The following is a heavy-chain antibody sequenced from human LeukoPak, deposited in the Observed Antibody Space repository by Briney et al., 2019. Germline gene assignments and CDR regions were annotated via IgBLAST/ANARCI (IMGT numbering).Heavy chain of an antibody. CDR2: MTRSSTI. J-gene: IGHJ4*02. D-gene: IGHD4-17*01. CDR1: GFSFSSYS. CDR3: AKDRRTG. Sequence: GGSLRLSCAASGFSFSSYSMNWVRQAPGKGLEWVATMTRSSTIYYADSVKGRFTISRDNDKNSVYLQMNSLRDEDTAVYYCAKDRRTGWGQGTLVTVSS. V-gene: IGHV3-69-1*01.